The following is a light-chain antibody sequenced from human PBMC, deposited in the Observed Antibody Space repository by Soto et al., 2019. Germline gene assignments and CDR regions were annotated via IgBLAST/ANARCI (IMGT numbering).Light chain of an antibody. CDR3: SSHTSSSTLV. CDR1: SSDVGGYNY. Sequence: QSALTQPASVSGSPGQSIAISCTGTSSDVGGYNYVSWYQHHPGKAPKLRIFEVSNRPSGVSNRFSGSKSGNTASLTISGLQAEDEADYYCSSHTSSSTLVFGGGTKLTVL. J-gene: IGLJ3*02. V-gene: IGLV2-14*01. CDR2: EVS.